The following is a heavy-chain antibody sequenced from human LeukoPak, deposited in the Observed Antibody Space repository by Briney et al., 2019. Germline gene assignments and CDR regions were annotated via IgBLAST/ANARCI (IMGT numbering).Heavy chain of an antibody. J-gene: IGHJ4*02. CDR1: GLTFSSYA. Sequence: GGSLRLSCAASGLTFSSYAMSWVRQAPGKGLEWVSAISGSGGSTYYADSVKGRFTISRDNSKNTLYLQMNSLRAEDTAVYYCAKAPNYYDSSGYLDYWGQGTLVTVSS. D-gene: IGHD3-22*01. V-gene: IGHV3-23*01. CDR2: ISGSGGST. CDR3: AKAPNYYDSSGYLDY.